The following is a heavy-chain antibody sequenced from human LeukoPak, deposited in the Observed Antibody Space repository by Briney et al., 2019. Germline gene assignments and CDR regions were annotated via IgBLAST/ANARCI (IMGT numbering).Heavy chain of an antibody. J-gene: IGHJ3*02. Sequence: GGSLRLSCVASGFTFSSYAMIWVRQAPGMGPDWVSSITFSGSSTDYADSVKGRFTISRDNAMHTVYLQMNSLRAEDTAVYYCARGGNYWQNALDIWGQGTVVPVSS. CDR2: ITFSGSST. D-gene: IGHD1-1*01. V-gene: IGHV3-23*01. CDR1: GFTFSSYA. CDR3: ARGGNYWQNALDI.